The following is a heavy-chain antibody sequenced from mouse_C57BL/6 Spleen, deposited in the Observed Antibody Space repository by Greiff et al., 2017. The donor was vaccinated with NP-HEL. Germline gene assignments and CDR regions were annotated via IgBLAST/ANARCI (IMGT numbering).Heavy chain of an antibody. D-gene: IGHD2-2*01. J-gene: IGHJ2*01. CDR1: GFTFSDYG. CDR3: ARREGLRRTEYYFDY. Sequence: EVQGVESGGGLVKPGGSLKLSCAASGFTFSDYGLHWVRQAPEKGLEWVAYISSGSSTIYYADTVKGRFTISRDNAKNTLFLQMTSLRSEDTAMYYCARREGLRRTEYYFDYWGQGTTLTVSS. CDR2: ISSGSSTI. V-gene: IGHV5-17*01.